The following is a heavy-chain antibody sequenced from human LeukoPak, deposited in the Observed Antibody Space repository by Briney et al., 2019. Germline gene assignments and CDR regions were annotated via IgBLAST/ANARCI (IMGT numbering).Heavy chain of an antibody. CDR3: ARGGAYYMDV. J-gene: IGHJ6*03. CDR2: MNPSGGST. D-gene: IGHD1-26*01. V-gene: IGHV1-46*01. Sequence: GASVKVSCKASGYTFTGYYMHWVRQAPGQGLEWMAIMNPSGGSTTYAQKFQGRVTMTRDMSTSTVHMKLSSLRSEDTAVYYCARGGAYYMDVWGKGTTVTVSS. CDR1: GYTFTGYY.